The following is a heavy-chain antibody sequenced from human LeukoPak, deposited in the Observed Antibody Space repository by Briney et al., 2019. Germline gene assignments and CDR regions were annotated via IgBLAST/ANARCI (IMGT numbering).Heavy chain of an antibody. D-gene: IGHD3-10*01. CDR2: IKQDGSEK. CDR1: GLTFSNYC. Sequence: GGSLRLSCAASGLTFSNYCMSWVRHAPGKGLEWVANIKQDGSEKYYVDSVKGRFTISRDNAKNSLYLQMNSLRAEDTAVYYCARDKHYYGSGSYGNSWFDPWGQGTLVTVSS. V-gene: IGHV3-7*03. J-gene: IGHJ5*02. CDR3: ARDKHYYGSGSYGNSWFDP.